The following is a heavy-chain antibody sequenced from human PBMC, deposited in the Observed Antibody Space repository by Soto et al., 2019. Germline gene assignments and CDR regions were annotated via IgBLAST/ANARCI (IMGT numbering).Heavy chain of an antibody. J-gene: IGHJ5*02. Sequence: GGSLRLSCAASGFTFSYYAMSWVRQAPGKGLEWVSAISGSGGSTYCADSVKGRFTISRDNSKSALYLQMNSLRAEDTAIYYFATPCIALAAWGQGTLATVSS. CDR3: ATPCIALAA. CDR1: GFTFSYYA. CDR2: ISGSGGST. V-gene: IGHV3-23*01. D-gene: IGHD6-19*01.